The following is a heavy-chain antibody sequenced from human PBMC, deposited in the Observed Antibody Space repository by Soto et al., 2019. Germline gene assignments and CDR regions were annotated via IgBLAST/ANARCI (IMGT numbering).Heavy chain of an antibody. CDR3: AKDAVAGDGVWLAHS. Sequence: EVQLLESGGGLVQPGGSLRLSCAASGVTFISYAMIWIRQVPGTVLEWVSGLYGSGRGIHYADSVKGRFTISRDNSAYAVYLQMNNLRVDDTAVYYCAKDAVAGDGVWLAHSWGRGTAVTVSS. J-gene: IGHJ4*02. CDR2: LYGSGRGI. V-gene: IGHV3-23*01. D-gene: IGHD4-17*01. CDR1: GVTFISYA.